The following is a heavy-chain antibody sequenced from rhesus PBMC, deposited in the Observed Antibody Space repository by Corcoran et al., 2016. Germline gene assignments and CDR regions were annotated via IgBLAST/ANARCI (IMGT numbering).Heavy chain of an antibody. V-gene: IGHV4-65*02. CDR1: GASIRRSNW. CDR3: ASGSYYYFSFDY. D-gene: IGHD3-16*01. CDR2: IGGSSGST. J-gene: IGHJ4*01. Sequence: QVQLQESGPGLVKPSATLSLTFPVSGASIRRSNWWIWIRPPPGKGLEWIGNIGGSSGSTYYNPSLKSRVTISKDTSKNQFSLKLSSVTAADTAVYYCASGSYYYFSFDYWGQGVLVTVSS.